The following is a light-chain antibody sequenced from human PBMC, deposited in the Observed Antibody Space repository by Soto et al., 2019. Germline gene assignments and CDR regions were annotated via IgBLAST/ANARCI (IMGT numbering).Light chain of an antibody. CDR3: QSYDSSLSAWKV. CDR2: ANI. V-gene: IGLV1-40*01. J-gene: IGLJ3*02. Sequence: QSVLTQPPSVSGAPGQRVSISCTGTNTNIGAGYDVNWYQLHPGTAPKLLIYANINRPSGVPDRFSGSKSGASAFRVITGLQAEDEADYYCQSYDSSLSAWKVFGGGTKLTVL. CDR1: NTNIGAGYD.